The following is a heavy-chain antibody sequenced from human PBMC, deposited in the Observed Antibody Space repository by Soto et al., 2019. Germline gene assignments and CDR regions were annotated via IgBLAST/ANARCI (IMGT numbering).Heavy chain of an antibody. CDR1: GGSISSYY. CDR3: ARLLYGDYPEYMDV. CDR2: IYYSGST. V-gene: IGHV4-59*01. J-gene: IGHJ6*03. D-gene: IGHD4-17*01. Sequence: SETLSLTCTVSGGSISSYYWSWIRQPPGKGLEWIGYIYYSGSTNYNPSLKSRVTISVDTSKNQFSLKLSSVTAADTAVYYCARLLYGDYPEYMDVWAKRTTVTVSS.